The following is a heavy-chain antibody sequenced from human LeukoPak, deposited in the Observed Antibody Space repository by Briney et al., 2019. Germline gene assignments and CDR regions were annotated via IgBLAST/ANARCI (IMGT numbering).Heavy chain of an antibody. V-gene: IGHV4-59*01. CDR3: ASSGWFGESITFDY. D-gene: IGHD3-10*01. CDR1: GGSISSYY. CDR2: IYYSGST. Sequence: SETLSLTCTVSGGSISSYYWSWLRQPPGKGLEWIGYIYYSGSTNYNPSLKSRVTISVDTSKNQFSLKLSSVTAADTAVYYCASSGWFGESITFDYWGQGTLVTVSS. J-gene: IGHJ4*02.